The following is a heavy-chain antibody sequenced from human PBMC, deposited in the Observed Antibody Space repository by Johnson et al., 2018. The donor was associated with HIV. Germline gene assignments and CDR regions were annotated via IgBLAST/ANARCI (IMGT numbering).Heavy chain of an antibody. CDR3: TTTTFIKATGGTRPLDI. V-gene: IGHV3-15*01. J-gene: IGHJ3*02. CDR2: IKSKPDGGTT. CDR1: GFSFSNAW. D-gene: IGHD2-8*02. Sequence: VQLVESGGGLVKPGGSLRVSCAASGFSFSNAWMSWVRQAPGKGLEWVGRIKSKPDGGTTDYAAPVKGRFTISRDDSENKLYLQMKSLKTEDTAVYYCTTTTFIKATGGTRPLDIWGQGTMVTVSS.